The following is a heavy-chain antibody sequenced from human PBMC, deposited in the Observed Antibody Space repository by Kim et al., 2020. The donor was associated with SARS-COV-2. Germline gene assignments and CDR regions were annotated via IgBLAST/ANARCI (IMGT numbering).Heavy chain of an antibody. D-gene: IGHD2-2*01. J-gene: IGHJ4*02. V-gene: IGHV4-34*01. CDR3: ARGEYQLLFLNY. Sequence: NYNPSLKSRVPISVDTSKNQFSLKLSSVTAADTAVYYCARGEYQLLFLNYWGQGTLVTVSS.